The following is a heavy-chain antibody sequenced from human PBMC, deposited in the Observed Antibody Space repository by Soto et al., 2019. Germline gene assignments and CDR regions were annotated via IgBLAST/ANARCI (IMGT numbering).Heavy chain of an antibody. CDR2: IYSSGSA. CDR1: GGSIRGGDYY. D-gene: IGHD6-13*01. J-gene: IGHJ6*02. Sequence: PSETLSLTCTVSGGSIRGGDYYWSRIRQPPGKGLEWIGYIYSSGSAYYKPSLKSRVTMSVDTSKNQFSLQLNSVTPEDTAVYYCARDQDSSSWYRAGARYYYGMDVWGQGTTVTVS. V-gene: IGHV4-30-4*08. CDR3: ARDQDSSSWYRAGARYYYGMDV.